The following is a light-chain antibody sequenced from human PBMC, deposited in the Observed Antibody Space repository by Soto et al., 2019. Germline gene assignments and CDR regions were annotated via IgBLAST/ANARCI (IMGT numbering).Light chain of an antibody. CDR1: QSVSSY. V-gene: IGKV3-11*01. CDR3: LQRSNWPWT. Sequence: EIVLTQSPATLSLSPGERATLSCRASQSVSSYLAWYQQKPGQAPRLLIYDASNRATGIPARFSGSGSGTDFTLTISSLEPEDFAVYYCLQRSNWPWTFGQGTKVDLK. CDR2: DAS. J-gene: IGKJ1*01.